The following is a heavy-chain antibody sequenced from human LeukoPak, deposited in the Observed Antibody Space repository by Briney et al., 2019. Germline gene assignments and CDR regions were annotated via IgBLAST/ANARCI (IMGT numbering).Heavy chain of an antibody. V-gene: IGHV3-48*02. CDR2: ISIGSDYI. CDR1: GFTFSTYS. CDR3: APDFNRGGRDHY. J-gene: IGHJ4*02. Sequence: GGSLRLSCAASGFTFSTYSMNWVRQAPGKGLEWVSFISIGSDYIDYADSVRGRFTISRDNARISLYLEMSSLRDEDTAVYYCAPDFNRGGRDHYWGQGTLVTVSS. D-gene: IGHD2-15*01.